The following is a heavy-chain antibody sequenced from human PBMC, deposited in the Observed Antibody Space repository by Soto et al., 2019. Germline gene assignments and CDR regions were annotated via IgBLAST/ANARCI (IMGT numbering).Heavy chain of an antibody. CDR3: ARNYGGNSQFFDL. V-gene: IGHV4-59*11. CDR2: FFHTGTA. J-gene: IGHJ2*01. CDR1: GDAISRHY. Sequence: QVQLQESGPGLVKPAETLSLNCSVSGDAISRHYWSWIRQSPGKGLEWLGYFFHTGTALYNPSLRSRVTMSVDTSKSQFSLRLTSVIPADTAVCFCARNYGGNSQFFDLWGRGTLVTVSS. D-gene: IGHD4-17*01.